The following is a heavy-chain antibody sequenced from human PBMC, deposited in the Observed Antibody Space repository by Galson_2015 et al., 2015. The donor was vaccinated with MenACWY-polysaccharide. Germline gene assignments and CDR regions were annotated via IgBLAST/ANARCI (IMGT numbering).Heavy chain of an antibody. CDR3: ARLQSKYLDV. V-gene: IGHV3-33*01. CDR1: GYRFSSYG. Sequence: SLRLSCAASGYRFSSYGIHWVRQAPGRGLEWVAVIWYDGSEYYYGDSVEGRFTISRDNSKNMAYLQMNSPRAEDTALYYCARLQSKYLDVWGKGTTVTVSS. J-gene: IGHJ6*04. D-gene: IGHD4-11*01. CDR2: IWYDGSEY.